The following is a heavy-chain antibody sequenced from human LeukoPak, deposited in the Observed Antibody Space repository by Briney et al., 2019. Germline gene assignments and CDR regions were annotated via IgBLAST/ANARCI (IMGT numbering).Heavy chain of an antibody. D-gene: IGHD6-19*01. CDR3: ARTKPEQWLVAFDH. CDR2: IYWNGEK. J-gene: IGHJ4*02. V-gene: IGHV2-5*01. Sequence: SGPTLVNPTQTLTLTCTFSEFSFSSSGVGVGWIRQPPGKALEWLALIYWNGEKRQNSSLKSRLTVTKDTSTNQVVLTLTNMDPVDTATYYCARTKPEQWLVAFDHWGQGTLVTASS. CDR1: EFSFSSSGVG.